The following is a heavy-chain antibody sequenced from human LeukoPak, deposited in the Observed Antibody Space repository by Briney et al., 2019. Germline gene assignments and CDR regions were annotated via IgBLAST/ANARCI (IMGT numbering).Heavy chain of an antibody. Sequence: PSETLSLTCTVSGGSISSYYWSWIRQHPGKGLEWIGYIYYSGSAYYNPSLKSRVTISVDTSNNQFSLKLSSVTAADSALYYCARVDGSSSGNYYYYMDVWGKGTTVTVSS. CDR3: ARVDGSSSGNYYYYMDV. V-gene: IGHV4-59*06. D-gene: IGHD6-6*01. CDR1: GGSISSYY. J-gene: IGHJ6*03. CDR2: IYYSGSA.